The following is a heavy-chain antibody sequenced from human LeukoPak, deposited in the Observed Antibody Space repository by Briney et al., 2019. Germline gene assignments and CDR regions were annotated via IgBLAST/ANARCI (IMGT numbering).Heavy chain of an antibody. V-gene: IGHV3-23*01. CDR3: AKSDCSPISCYVLDN. CDR1: GFTFSSYG. D-gene: IGHD2-2*01. J-gene: IGHJ4*02. CDR2: ISGDGADT. Sequence: GGSLRLSCAASGFTFSSYGMHWVRQAPGKGLEWVSAISGDGADTYHADSVKGRFTIFRDSSTNALYLQMKSLRAEDTAIYYCAKSDCSPISCYVLDNWGQGTLVTVSS.